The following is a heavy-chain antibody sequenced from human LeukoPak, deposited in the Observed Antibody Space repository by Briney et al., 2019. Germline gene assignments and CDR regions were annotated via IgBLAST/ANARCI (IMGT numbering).Heavy chain of an antibody. Sequence: ASVKVSCKASGYTFPSYFMHWVRQAPGQGLEWMGIINPTGGSTTYAQKFQGRVTMTRDTSTSTVYMELSSLRSDDTAVYYCARTAARRYDYWGQGTLVTVSS. CDR2: INPTGGST. D-gene: IGHD6-6*01. J-gene: IGHJ4*02. CDR1: GYTFPSYF. V-gene: IGHV1-46*01. CDR3: ARTAARRYDY.